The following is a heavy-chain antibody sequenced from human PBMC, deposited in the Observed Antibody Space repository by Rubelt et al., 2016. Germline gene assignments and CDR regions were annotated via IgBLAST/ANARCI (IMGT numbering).Heavy chain of an antibody. D-gene: IGHD3-10*01. CDR1: GFILSNYW. CDR3: ARGGLLYFGDLTPHYYHHMGV. J-gene: IGHJ6*02. Sequence: GGGLVQPGGSLRLSCAASGFILSNYWMSWVRQAPGKGLEWVANIKQDGSEKFYVDSVRVRFTISRDNAKSSLYLQMNSLRAEDTAGYYCARGGLLYFGDLTPHYYHHMGVWCQGTTVTVSS. CDR2: IKQDGSEK. V-gene: IGHV3-7*05.